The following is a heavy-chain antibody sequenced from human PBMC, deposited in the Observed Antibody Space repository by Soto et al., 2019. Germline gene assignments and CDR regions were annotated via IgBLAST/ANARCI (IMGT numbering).Heavy chain of an antibody. CDR3: VRGYCRSTSCFDP. CDR2: IYYSGST. CDR1: GGSISSGGYY. Sequence: PSETLSLTCTVSGGSISSGGYYWNWIRQHPGKGLEWIGYIYYSGSTYYNPSLESRVTISVDTSKNRFSLNLSSVTAADTAVYYCVRGYCRSTSCFDPWGQGTLVTVSS. J-gene: IGHJ5*02. D-gene: IGHD2-2*01. V-gene: IGHV4-31*02.